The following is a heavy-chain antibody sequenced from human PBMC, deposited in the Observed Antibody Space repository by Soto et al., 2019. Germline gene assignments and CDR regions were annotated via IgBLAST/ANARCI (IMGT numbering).Heavy chain of an antibody. CDR2: INPNSGGT. V-gene: IGHV1-2*02. J-gene: IGHJ6*02. D-gene: IGHD3-3*01. Sequence: ASVKVSCKASGYTFTGYYMHCVRQAPGQGLEWMGWINPNSGGTNYAQKFQGRVTMTRDTSISTAYMELSRLRSDDTAVYYCARDSYDFWSGLYYYYGMDVWGQGTAVTVSS. CDR1: GYTFTGYY. CDR3: ARDSYDFWSGLYYYYGMDV.